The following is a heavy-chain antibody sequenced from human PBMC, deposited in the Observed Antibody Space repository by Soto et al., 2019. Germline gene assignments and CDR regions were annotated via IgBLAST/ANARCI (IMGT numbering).Heavy chain of an antibody. CDR3: AHRSRGYAYYVAL. CDR2: IFWDDDK. J-gene: IGHJ4*02. CDR1: GFSLSTRGVG. V-gene: IGHV2-5*02. Sequence: QITLKESGPTLVKPTQTRTLTCSFSGFSLSTRGVGVGWIGQPPGTALEWLALIFWDDDKWYSPSLRRMLTITEDASKNQVVLAMTYMDPLDTASYYCAHRSRGYAYYVALWGQATLVTVSS. D-gene: IGHD5-12*01.